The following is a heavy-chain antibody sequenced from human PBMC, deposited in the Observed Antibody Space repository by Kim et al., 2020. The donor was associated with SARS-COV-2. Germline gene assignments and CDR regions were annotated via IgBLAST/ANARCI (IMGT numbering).Heavy chain of an antibody. J-gene: IGHJ4*02. D-gene: IGHD6-13*01. CDR3: ARGRKGSSSDKYYFDY. V-gene: IGHV1-3*01. Sequence: KFQGRVTITRDTYASTAYMELSSLRSEDTAVYYCARGRKGSSSDKYYFDYWGQGTLVTVSS.